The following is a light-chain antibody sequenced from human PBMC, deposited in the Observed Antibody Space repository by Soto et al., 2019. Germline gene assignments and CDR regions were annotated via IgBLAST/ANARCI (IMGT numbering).Light chain of an antibody. J-gene: IGKJ3*01. V-gene: IGKV1-5*03. CDR3: QRYDSYSVFT. CDR1: QSISNW. CDR2: KAS. Sequence: DIQMTQSPSTLSASVGDRVTITCRASQSISNWLAWYQQKPGKAPKLLIYKASSLESGVPSRFSGSGSGTEFTLTISSLQPDDCATYFCQRYDSYSVFTFGPGTKVDIK.